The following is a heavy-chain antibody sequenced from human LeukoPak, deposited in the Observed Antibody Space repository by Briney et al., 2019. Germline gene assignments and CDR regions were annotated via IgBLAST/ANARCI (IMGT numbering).Heavy chain of an antibody. CDR1: GFTVSSYA. CDR3: AKESCSGIDCSDDS. Sequence: GGSLRLFCGASGFTVSSYAMSWVRQAPGKGLEWVSVISGSGESTYYADSVKGRFTISRDNTKNTLYMQMNSLRAEDTAVYYCAKESCSGIDCSDDSWGRGTLVTVSS. D-gene: IGHD2-15*01. V-gene: IGHV3-23*01. CDR2: ISGSGEST. J-gene: IGHJ4*02.